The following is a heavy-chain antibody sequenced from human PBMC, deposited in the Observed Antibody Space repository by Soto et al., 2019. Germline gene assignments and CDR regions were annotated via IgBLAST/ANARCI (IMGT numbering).Heavy chain of an antibody. J-gene: IGHJ3*02. Sequence: SETLSLTCTVSSGSIISSNYYWAWIRQPPGKGLEWIANIYYSGSTNYNPSLKSRVTISVDTSKNQFSLKLSSVTAADTAVYYCARVWGGAFDIWGQGTMVTVSS. CDR3: ARVWGGAFDI. D-gene: IGHD3-10*01. V-gene: IGHV4-39*07. CDR1: SGSIISSNYY. CDR2: IYYSGST.